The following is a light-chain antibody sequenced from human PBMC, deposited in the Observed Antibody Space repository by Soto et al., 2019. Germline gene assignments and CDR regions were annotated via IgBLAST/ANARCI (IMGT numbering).Light chain of an antibody. V-gene: IGKV1-39*01. CDR3: QQSYRTPFT. CDR1: QRINNY. CDR2: GTS. J-gene: IGKJ3*01. Sequence: DIQLTQSPSSLSASVGDRVTITCRTSQRINNYLNWYQHIPGKAPRLLIYGTSTLQRGVSSRFSGSGSGTHFTLTISSLQPEDFATYYCQQSYRTPFTFGPGTTADIK.